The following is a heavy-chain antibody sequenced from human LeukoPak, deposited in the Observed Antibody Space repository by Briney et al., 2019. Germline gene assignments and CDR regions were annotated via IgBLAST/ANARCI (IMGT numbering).Heavy chain of an antibody. V-gene: IGHV4-38-2*01. J-gene: IGHJ4*02. Sequence: SETLSLTCAVSGYSISSGYYWGRIRQPPGKGLEWIGSIYHSGGTYYNPSLKSRVTISVDTSKNQFSLKLSSVTAADTAVYYCARLGDIVATITEDYWGQGTLVTVSS. D-gene: IGHD5-12*01. CDR3: ARLGDIVATITEDY. CDR2: IYHSGGT. CDR1: GYSISSGYY.